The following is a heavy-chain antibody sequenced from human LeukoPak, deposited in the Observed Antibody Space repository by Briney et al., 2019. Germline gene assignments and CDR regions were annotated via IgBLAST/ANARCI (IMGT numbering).Heavy chain of an antibody. J-gene: IGHJ4*02. V-gene: IGHV3-23*01. CDR1: GFTFSSYA. Sequence: GGSLRLSCAASGFTFSSYAMSWVRQAPGKGLEWVSTISGSGGTTYCADSVKGRFTISRDDSKNKLYLQMNSMRAEDTAVYYCAKRLGDYWGQGTLVTVSS. CDR3: AKRLGDY. CDR2: ISGSGGTT. D-gene: IGHD3-10*01.